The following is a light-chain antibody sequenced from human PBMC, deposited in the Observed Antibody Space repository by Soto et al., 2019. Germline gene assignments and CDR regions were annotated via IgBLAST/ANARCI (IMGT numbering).Light chain of an antibody. CDR1: QAINNY. V-gene: IGKV1-33*01. CDR2: DAS. Sequence: DIQLTQSPSSLSASVGDRVTITCQASQAINNYLNWYQQKPGKAPKLLIFDASSVETGGPSRFSGSGSGTHFTFTISSLEPEDIATYHCQQYEDLPLTFGGGTRVELK. CDR3: QQYEDLPLT. J-gene: IGKJ4*01.